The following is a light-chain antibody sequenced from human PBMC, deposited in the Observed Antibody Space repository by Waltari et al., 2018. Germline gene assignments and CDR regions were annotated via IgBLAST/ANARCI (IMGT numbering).Light chain of an antibody. CDR3: QNHERLPAM. V-gene: IGKV3-20*01. J-gene: IGKJ1*01. CDR2: AAS. Sequence: DIVLTQSPGTLSLSPGERATLSCRASQSISRYLAWYQQKPGKAPRLLIYAASSRATGIPDRFSGSGSGTDFSLTSSRLEPEDFAVYYCQNHERLPAMFGQGTKVEIK. CDR1: QSISRY.